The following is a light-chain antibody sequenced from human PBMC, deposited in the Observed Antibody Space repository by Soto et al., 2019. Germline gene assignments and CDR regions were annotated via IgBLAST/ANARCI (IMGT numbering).Light chain of an antibody. V-gene: IGKV1-5*03. Sequence: DIQMTQSPSTLSTSVGDRVTITCRASHNISSWLAWYQQKPGKAPKLLIYKASSLESGVPSRFSGSGSGTEFTLSISSPQPDDSATYYCQQYDSYPLTFGGGTKVDIK. CDR1: HNISSW. CDR2: KAS. J-gene: IGKJ4*01. CDR3: QQYDSYPLT.